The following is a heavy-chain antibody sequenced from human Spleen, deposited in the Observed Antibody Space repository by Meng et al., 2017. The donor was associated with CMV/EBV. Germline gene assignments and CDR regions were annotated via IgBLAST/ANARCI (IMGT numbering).Heavy chain of an antibody. J-gene: IGHJ3*02. V-gene: IGHV3-21*01. CDR1: GFTFSSYW. CDR3: ARCMTVRRGQQVVSDAFDI. CDR2: MTSNSDI. D-gene: IGHD3-22*01. Sequence: GESLKISCAASGFTFSSYWMSWVRQAPGKGLEWVSSMTSNSDIYYADSVRGRFTISRGNAKNSLFLQMNSLRAEDTAVYYCARCMTVRRGQQVVSDAFDIWGQGTMVTVSS.